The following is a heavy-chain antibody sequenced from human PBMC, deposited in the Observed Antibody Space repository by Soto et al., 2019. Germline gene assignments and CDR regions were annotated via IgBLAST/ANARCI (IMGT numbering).Heavy chain of an antibody. D-gene: IGHD3-10*01. CDR2: ISSSGSTI. CDR1: GFTFSDYY. J-gene: IGHJ5*02. CDR3: ARVKGNYGAGEFDP. Sequence: GGSLRLSGAASGFTFSDYYMSWIRQAPGKGREWVSYISSSGSTIYYADAEKGRFTISRDNAKNSLYLQMNSLRAEDTAVYYCARVKGNYGAGEFDPCGQGTLVTVSS. V-gene: IGHV3-11*01.